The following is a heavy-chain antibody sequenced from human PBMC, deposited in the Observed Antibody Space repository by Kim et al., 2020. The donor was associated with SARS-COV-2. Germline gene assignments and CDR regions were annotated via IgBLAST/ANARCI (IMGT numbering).Heavy chain of an antibody. CDR2: IKQDGSEK. Sequence: GGSLRLSCAASGFTFSSYWMSWVRQAPGKGLEWVANIKQDGSEKYYVDSVKGRFTISRDNAKNSLYLQMNSLRAEDTAVYYCAREGGDRYYYYYGMDVWGQGTTVTVSS. CDR3: AREGGDRYYYYYGMDV. CDR1: GFTFSSYW. D-gene: IGHD4-17*01. J-gene: IGHJ6*02. V-gene: IGHV3-7*01.